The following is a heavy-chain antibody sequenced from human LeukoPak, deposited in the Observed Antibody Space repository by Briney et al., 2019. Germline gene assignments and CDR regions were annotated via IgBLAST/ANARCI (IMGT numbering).Heavy chain of an antibody. CDR1: GGSFSGYY. Sequence: PSETLSLTCAVYGGSFSGYYWSWIRQPPGKGLEWIGEIKHSGSTNYNPSLKSRVTISVDTSKNQFSLKLSSVTAADTAVYYCSGDYGPPYGMDVWGQGTTVTVSS. V-gene: IGHV4-34*01. CDR2: IKHSGST. D-gene: IGHD3-10*01. J-gene: IGHJ6*02. CDR3: SGDYGPPYGMDV.